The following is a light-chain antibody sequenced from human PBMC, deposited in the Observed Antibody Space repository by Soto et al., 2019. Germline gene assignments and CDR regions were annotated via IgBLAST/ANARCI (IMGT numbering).Light chain of an antibody. Sequence: QSVLTQPPSASGTPGQRVTISCSGSSSNIGSNTVNWYQQPPGTAPKLMIYEVSNRPSGVPDRFSGSKSGNTASLTISGLQAEDEADYYCSLYTSSSTGVVFGGGTKLTVL. CDR2: EVS. V-gene: IGLV2-18*01. CDR3: SLYTSSSTGVV. J-gene: IGLJ2*01. CDR1: SSNIGSNT.